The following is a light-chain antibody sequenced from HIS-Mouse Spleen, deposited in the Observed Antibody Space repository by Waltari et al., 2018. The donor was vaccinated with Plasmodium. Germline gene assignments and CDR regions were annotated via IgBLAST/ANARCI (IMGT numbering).Light chain of an antibody. J-gene: IGLJ3*02. V-gene: IGLV3-10*01. Sequence: SSELTPPPSVSVSPGHTSRITFSGSALPTKSPSLYQQKSGQAPVLVIYEDSKRPSGIPERFSGSSSGTMATLTISGAQVEDEADYYCYSTDSSGNHRVCGGGTKLTVL. CDR1: ALPTKS. CDR3: YSTDSSGNHRV. CDR2: EDS.